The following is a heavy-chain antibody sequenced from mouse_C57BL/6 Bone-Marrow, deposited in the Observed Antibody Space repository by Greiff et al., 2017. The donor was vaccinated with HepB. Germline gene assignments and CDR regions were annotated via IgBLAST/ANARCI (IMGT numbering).Heavy chain of an antibody. Sequence: QVQLQQPGAELVRPGSSVKLSCKASGYTFTSYWMDWVKQRPGQGLEWIGNIYPSDSETHYNQKFKDKATLTVDKSSSTAYMQLRSLTSEDSAVYYRARFTTVVALYLYFDVWGTGTTVTVSS. V-gene: IGHV1-61*01. CDR2: IYPSDSET. CDR1: GYTFTSYW. J-gene: IGHJ1*03. D-gene: IGHD1-1*01. CDR3: ARFTTVVALYLYFDV.